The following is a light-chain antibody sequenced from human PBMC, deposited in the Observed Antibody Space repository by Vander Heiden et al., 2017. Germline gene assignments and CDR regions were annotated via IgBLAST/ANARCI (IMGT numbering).Light chain of an antibody. CDR2: AAS. V-gene: IGKV1-9*01. CDR1: QGISSY. J-gene: IGKJ4*01. CDR3: QQLNRYPELT. Sequence: IQLTQSPSSLSASVGDRVTITCRASQGISSYLAWYQQKPGKAPKLLIYAASTLQSGVPSRFSGSGSGTDFTLTISSRQPEDFAAYYCQQLNRYPELTFGGGTKVEIK.